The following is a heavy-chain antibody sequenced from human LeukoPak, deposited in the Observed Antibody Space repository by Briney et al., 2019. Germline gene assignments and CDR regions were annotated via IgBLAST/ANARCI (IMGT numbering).Heavy chain of an antibody. CDR3: AAKVVPRYCSGGSCYSWFDP. D-gene: IGHD2-15*01. CDR2: ISAHNGNT. J-gene: IGHJ5*02. Sequence: ASVKVSCKASGYTFTSYGISWVRQAPGQGLEWMGWISAHNGNTHSAQKFQGRVTMTTETSTSTVYMEMRSLRSDDTAVYYCAAKVVPRYCSGGSCYSWFDPWGQGTLVTVSS. CDR1: GYTFTSYG. V-gene: IGHV1-18*01.